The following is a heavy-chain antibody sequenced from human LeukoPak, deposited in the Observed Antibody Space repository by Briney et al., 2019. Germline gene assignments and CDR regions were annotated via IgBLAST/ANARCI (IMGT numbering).Heavy chain of an antibody. CDR2: IIPIFGKT. V-gene: IGHV1-69*01. D-gene: IGHD3-22*01. CDR1: GVTFSSYG. CDR3: ARDYDSSGPQKNFFDF. J-gene: IGHJ4*02. Sequence: SVKVSCKASGVTFSSYGITWVRQAPGQGLEWMGGIIPIFGKTNYAQKFQGRVTITADESTSTAYLEVNSLTSADTAMYYCARDYDSSGPQKNFFDFWGQGTLVTVSS.